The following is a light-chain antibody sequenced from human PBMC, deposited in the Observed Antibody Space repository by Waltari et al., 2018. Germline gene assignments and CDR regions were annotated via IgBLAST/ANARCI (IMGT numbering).Light chain of an antibody. V-gene: IGLV2-14*01. CDR3: SSYTSSSSWV. CDR2: EVS. Sequence: QSALTQPASVSGSPAQSLTISCTGTSSDVGGYAPFPWYQQHPGKAPKLMIYEVSNRPSGVSSRFSGSKSANTASLTISGLQAEDEADYYCSSYTSSSSWVFGGGTKLTVL. J-gene: IGLJ3*02. CDR1: SSDVGGYAP.